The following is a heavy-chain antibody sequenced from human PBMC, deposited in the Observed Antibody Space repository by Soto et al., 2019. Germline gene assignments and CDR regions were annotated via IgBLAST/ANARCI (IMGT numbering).Heavy chain of an antibody. CDR1: GYTFTSYG. J-gene: IGHJ5*02. CDR2: ISAYNGNT. Sequence: QVQLVQSGAEVKKPGASVKVSCKASGYTFTSYGISWVRQAPGQGLEWMGWISAYNGNTNYAQKLQGRVTMTTDTSKRTAYMELRSLRSDDTAVYYCARDYTYSSSWYSISWFDPWGQGTLVTVSS. V-gene: IGHV1-18*04. D-gene: IGHD6-13*01. CDR3: ARDYTYSSSWYSISWFDP.